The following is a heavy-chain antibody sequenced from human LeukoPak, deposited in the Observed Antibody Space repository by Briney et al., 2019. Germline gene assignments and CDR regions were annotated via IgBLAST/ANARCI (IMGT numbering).Heavy chain of an antibody. D-gene: IGHD5-18*01. CDR3: ARGRYSSGYVADY. Sequence: GGSLRLSCAASGFTLSSYGMHWVRQPQGEGLEWVAVISHDGSKKYSAESVKGRFTISRDNSKNTLYLQMNSLRAEDTAVYYCARGRYSSGYVADYWGQGTLVTVSS. V-gene: IGHV3-30*03. J-gene: IGHJ4*02. CDR1: GFTLSSYG. CDR2: ISHDGSKK.